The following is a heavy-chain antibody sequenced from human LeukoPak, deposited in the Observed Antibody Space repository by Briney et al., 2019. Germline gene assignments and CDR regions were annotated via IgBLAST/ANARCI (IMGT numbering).Heavy chain of an antibody. CDR3: ARQKCTSTSCLTKNAFDI. D-gene: IGHD2-2*01. V-gene: IGHV4-4*09. CDR1: GAIRSCY. Sequence: SYTLILTCSVSGAIRSCYWIWGRQLPGKGLEWIGYIYTSGSTTYNPSLKSRVTISVHTSKTQFSLDLSSVPAADTAVYYCARQKCTSTSCLTKNAFDIWGQGTIVTVSS. CDR2: IYTSGST. J-gene: IGHJ3*02.